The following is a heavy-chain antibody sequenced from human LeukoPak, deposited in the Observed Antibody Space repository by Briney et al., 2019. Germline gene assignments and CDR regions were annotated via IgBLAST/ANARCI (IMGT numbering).Heavy chain of an antibody. D-gene: IGHD6-19*01. CDR3: AREKQWLGDPGYFDY. CDR2: ISYDGSNK. CDR1: GFTFSSYA. Sequence: GGSLRLSCAASGFTFSSYAMHWVRQAPGKGLEWVAVISYDGSNKYYADSVKGRFTISRDNSKKTLYLQMNSLRAEDTAVYYCAREKQWLGDPGYFDYWGQGTLVTVSS. J-gene: IGHJ4*02. V-gene: IGHV3-30*04.